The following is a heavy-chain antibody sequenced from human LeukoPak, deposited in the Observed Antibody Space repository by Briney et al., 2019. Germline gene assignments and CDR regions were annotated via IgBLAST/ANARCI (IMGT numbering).Heavy chain of an antibody. Sequence: GGSLGLSCAASGFTFSNYGMHWVRQAPGKGLEWVAFLRRDGSDKYYADSVKGRFTISRDNSKNTVYLQMNSLRPEDTAVYYCAKAHSQNFDYLGQGTLVTVSS. CDR1: GFTFSNYG. V-gene: IGHV3-30*02. CDR3: AKAHSQNFDY. J-gene: IGHJ4*02. CDR2: LRRDGSDK. D-gene: IGHD5-18*01.